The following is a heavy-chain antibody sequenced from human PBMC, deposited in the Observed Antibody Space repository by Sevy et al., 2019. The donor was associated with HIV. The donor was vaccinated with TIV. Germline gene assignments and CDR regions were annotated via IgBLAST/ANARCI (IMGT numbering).Heavy chain of an antibody. CDR1: GGTFSSYA. Sequence: ASVKVSCKASGGTFSSYAISWVRQAPGQGLEWMGGIIPIFGTANYAQKFQGRVTITADESTSTAYMELGSLRSEDTAVYYCAAGSSGYYQAFYWGQGTLVTVSS. CDR2: IIPIFGTA. CDR3: AAGSSGYYQAFY. D-gene: IGHD3-22*01. V-gene: IGHV1-69*13. J-gene: IGHJ4*02.